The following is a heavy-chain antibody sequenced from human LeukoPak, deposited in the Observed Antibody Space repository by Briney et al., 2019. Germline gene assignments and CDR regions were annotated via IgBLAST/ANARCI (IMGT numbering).Heavy chain of an antibody. CDR1: GFTFSSYS. V-gene: IGHV3-21*01. CDR2: ISSSSSYI. D-gene: IGHD3-16*02. CDR3: ARVITFGGVIPY. Sequence: PGGSLRLSCAASGFTFSSYSMNWVRQAPGKGLEWVSSISSSSSYIYYADSVKGRFTISRDNAKNSLYLQMNSLRAEDTAVYYCARVITFGGVIPYWGQGTLVTVSS. J-gene: IGHJ4*02.